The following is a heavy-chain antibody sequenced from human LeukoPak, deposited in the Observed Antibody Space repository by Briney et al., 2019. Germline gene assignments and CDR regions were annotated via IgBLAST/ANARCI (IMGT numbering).Heavy chain of an antibody. D-gene: IGHD3-10*01. V-gene: IGHV4-34*01. CDR1: GGSFSGFY. CDR3: VGHPPGGYFQH. J-gene: IGHJ1*01. Sequence: SETLSLACAVYGGSFSGFYWSWIRQPPGKGLEWIGEINHSGSTNYNPSLKSRVTISVDTSRNEFSLKLSSVTATDTAVYYCVGHPPGGYFQHWGQGTLLTVSS. CDR2: INHSGST.